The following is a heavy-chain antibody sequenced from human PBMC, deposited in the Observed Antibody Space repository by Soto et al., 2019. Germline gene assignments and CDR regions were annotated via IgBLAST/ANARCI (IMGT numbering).Heavy chain of an antibody. CDR2: MNHNSGGT. V-gene: IGHV1-2*04. J-gene: IGHJ6*02. CDR1: GYTFTCYY. Sequence: GASGKVSCKDSGYTFTCYYMDLLRQAPVQVLEWMGCMNHNSGGTNYAQKFQGWVTMTRDTSISTAYMELSRLRSDDTAVYYCARATAKSYYDFWSGYRHNWDIYYYGMDVWGQGTTVTVSS. CDR3: ARATAKSYYDFWSGYRHNWDIYYYGMDV. D-gene: IGHD3-3*01.